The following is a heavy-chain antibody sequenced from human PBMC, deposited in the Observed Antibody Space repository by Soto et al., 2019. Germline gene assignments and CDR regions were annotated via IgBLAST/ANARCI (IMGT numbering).Heavy chain of an antibody. CDR1: GFTFSVYS. D-gene: IGHD3-3*01. CDR3: ASDIPITIFGVVMK. Sequence: EVKLVESGGGLVQPGGSLRLSCVASGFTFSVYSMSWVREAPGKGLEWVAHIKPDGSEKYYVDSVKGRFTISRDNANNSLFLQMNSLRVEDTAVYYCASDIPITIFGVVMKWGQGTLVTVSS. V-gene: IGHV3-7*03. CDR2: IKPDGSEK. J-gene: IGHJ4*02.